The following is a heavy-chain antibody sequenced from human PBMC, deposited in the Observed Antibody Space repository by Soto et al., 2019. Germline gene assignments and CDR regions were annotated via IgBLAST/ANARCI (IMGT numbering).Heavy chain of an antibody. V-gene: IGHV1-2*02. J-gene: IGHJ6*02. D-gene: IGHD3-22*01. CDR1: GYTFTGYY. Sequence: ASVKVSFKASGYTFTGYYMHWVRQAPGQGLEWMGWINPNSGGTNYAQKFQGRVTMTRDTSLRTAYMELSRLRSDDTAVYYCAREQIPMIVVVRNYYYGMDVWGQGTTVTVSS. CDR3: AREQIPMIVVVRNYYYGMDV. CDR2: INPNSGGT.